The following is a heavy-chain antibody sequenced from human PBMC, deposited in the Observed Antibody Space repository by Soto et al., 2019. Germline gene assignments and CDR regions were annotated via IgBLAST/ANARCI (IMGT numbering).Heavy chain of an antibody. D-gene: IGHD2-15*01. CDR2: IDPYETGI. Sequence: EVQLVESGGGLVQPGGSLRLSCAASGFAFSSYWMHWVRQAPGKGLVWVSRIDPYETGINYADSVKGRFTISRDNAKNTLYLQMYSLRSEDTAVYYCTNDTFGGRDSWGQGTLVTVSS. V-gene: IGHV3-74*01. CDR1: GFAFSSYW. J-gene: IGHJ4*02. CDR3: TNDTFGGRDS.